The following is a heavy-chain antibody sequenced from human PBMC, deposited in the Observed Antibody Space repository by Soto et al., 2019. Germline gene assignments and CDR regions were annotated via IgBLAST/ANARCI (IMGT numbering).Heavy chain of an antibody. CDR2: IIPMLGMS. Sequence: QVQLVQSGAEVKKPGSSVKVSCTASGDTFNFYTISWVRQAPGQGLEWMGGIIPMLGMSNYAQSFQGRVTMIADKSTSTAYMELSSLRSEDTALYYCATNYGSGSAHFDNWGQGTLVTVSS. D-gene: IGHD3-10*01. V-gene: IGHV1-69*02. CDR1: GDTFNFYT. CDR3: ATNYGSGSAHFDN. J-gene: IGHJ4*02.